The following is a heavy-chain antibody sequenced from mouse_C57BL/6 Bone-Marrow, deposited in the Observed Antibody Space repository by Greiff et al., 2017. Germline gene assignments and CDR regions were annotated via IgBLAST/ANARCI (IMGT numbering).Heavy chain of an antibody. CDR3: AREPYAMDY. CDR1: GFTFSDYY. CDR2: INYDGSST. Sequence: EVKLEESEGGLVQPGSSMKLSCTVSGFTFSDYYMAWVRQVPEKGLEWVANINYDGSSTYYLDSLKSRFIISRDNAKNILYLQMSSLKSEDTATYYCAREPYAMDYWGQGTSVTVSS. J-gene: IGHJ4*01. V-gene: IGHV5-16*01.